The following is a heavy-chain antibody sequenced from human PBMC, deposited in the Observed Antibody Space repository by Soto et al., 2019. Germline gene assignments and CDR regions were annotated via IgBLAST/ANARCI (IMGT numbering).Heavy chain of an antibody. J-gene: IGHJ6*02. CDR1: GFTFSSYS. Sequence: GGSLRLSCAASGFTFSSYSMNWVRQAPGKGLEWVSSISSSSSYIYYADSVKGRFTISRDNAKNSLYLQMNSLRAEDTAVYYCARDRKSGGYDYYYGMDVWGQGTTVTVSS. V-gene: IGHV3-21*01. D-gene: IGHD5-12*01. CDR2: ISSSSSYI. CDR3: ARDRKSGGYDYYYGMDV.